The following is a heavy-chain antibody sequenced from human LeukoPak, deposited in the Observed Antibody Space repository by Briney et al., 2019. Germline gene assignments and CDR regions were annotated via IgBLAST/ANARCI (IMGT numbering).Heavy chain of an antibody. V-gene: IGHV4-39*01. CDR1: GGSISSSSYY. Sequence: SETLSLTRTVSGGSISSSSYYWGWIRQPPGKGLEWIGSIYYSGSTYYNPSLKSRVTISVDTSKNQFSLKLSSVTAADTAVYYCAILSVAGTNWFDPWGRGTLVTVSS. J-gene: IGHJ5*02. D-gene: IGHD6-19*01. CDR2: IYYSGST. CDR3: AILSVAGTNWFDP.